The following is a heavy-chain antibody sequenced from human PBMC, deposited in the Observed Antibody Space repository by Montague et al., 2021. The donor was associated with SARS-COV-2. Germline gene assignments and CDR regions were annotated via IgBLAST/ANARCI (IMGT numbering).Heavy chain of an antibody. V-gene: IGHV4-59*08. CDR1: GVSVTDYY. D-gene: IGHD3-16*01. J-gene: IGHJ4*02. CDR3: VRLPHYDGLTVSPDF. CDR2: VLYNKGT. Sequence: SETLSLTCTVSGVSVTDYYWSWIRQPPGKGLEWVGDVLYNKGTNFNPSLKSRVAISVDTSKNQFSLRLTSVTAADTAFYYCVRLPHYDGLTVSPDFWDQGTLVTVSS.